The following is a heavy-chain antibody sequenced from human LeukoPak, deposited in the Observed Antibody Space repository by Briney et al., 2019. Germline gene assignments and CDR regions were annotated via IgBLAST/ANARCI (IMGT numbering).Heavy chain of an antibody. J-gene: IGHJ4*02. V-gene: IGHV3-30*02. D-gene: IGHD2-2*01. Sequence: GGSLRLSCAASGFTFSTYGMHWVRQAPGKGLDWVAFIRYDGSNKYYADSVKGRFTVSRDNSKNTVYLQMNSLRAEDTAVYYCAAPGVPAATYYFDYWGQGTLVTVSS. CDR2: IRYDGSNK. CDR1: GFTFSTYG. CDR3: AAPGVPAATYYFDY.